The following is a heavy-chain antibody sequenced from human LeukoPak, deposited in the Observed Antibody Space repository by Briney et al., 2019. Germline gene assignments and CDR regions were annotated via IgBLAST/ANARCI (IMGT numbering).Heavy chain of an antibody. D-gene: IGHD3-9*01. CDR3: ARDRTNYDILTGYSSPLNYFDY. V-gene: IGHV4-59*01. CDR1: GGSISSYY. Sequence: SETLSLTCTVSGGSISSYYWSWIRQPPGKGLEWIGYIYYSGSTNYNPSLKSRVTISVDTSKNQFSLKLSSVTAADTAVYYCARDRTNYDILTGYSSPLNYFDYWGQGTLVTVSS. J-gene: IGHJ4*02. CDR2: IYYSGST.